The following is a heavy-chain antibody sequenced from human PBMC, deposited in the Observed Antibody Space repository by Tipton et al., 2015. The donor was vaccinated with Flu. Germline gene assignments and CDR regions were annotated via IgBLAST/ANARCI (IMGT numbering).Heavy chain of an antibody. CDR3: ASADYGDYGFAFDI. J-gene: IGHJ3*02. Sequence: SLRLSCAASGFTVSSNYMSWVRQAPGKGLEWVSVIYSGGSTYYADSVKGRFTISRDNSKSTLYLQMNSLRAEDTAVYYCASADYGDYGFAFDIWGQGTMVTVSS. CDR1: GFTVSSNY. CDR2: IYSGGST. V-gene: IGHV3-66*02. D-gene: IGHD4-17*01.